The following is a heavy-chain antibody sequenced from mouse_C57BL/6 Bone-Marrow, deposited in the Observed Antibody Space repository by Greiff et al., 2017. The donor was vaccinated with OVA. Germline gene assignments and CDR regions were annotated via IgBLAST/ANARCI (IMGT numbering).Heavy chain of an antibody. Sequence: DVHLVESGGGLVKPGGSLKLSCAASGFTFSSYAMSWVRQTPEKRLEWVATISDGGSYTYYPDNVKGRFTISRDNAKNNLYLQMSHLKSEDTAMYYCARGLWAYWGQGTLVTVSA. CDR2: ISDGGSYT. CDR1: GFTFSSYA. CDR3: ARGLWAY. J-gene: IGHJ3*01. V-gene: IGHV5-4*01. D-gene: IGHD1-1*02.